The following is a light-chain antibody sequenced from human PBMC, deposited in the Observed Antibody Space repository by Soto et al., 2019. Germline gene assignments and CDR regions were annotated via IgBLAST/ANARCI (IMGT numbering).Light chain of an antibody. Sequence: QSALTQPGSVSGSTGRSIPISCTGTSSAVVFYNLVSWYQQHPGKAPKRMIYGGGKRPSGVSSPYSGSKSGNTASLTISALQAEDEADYYCRSYAGTLTYLFGPATKVTVL. V-gene: IGLV2-23*01. CDR1: SSAVVFYNL. CDR2: GGG. CDR3: RSYAGTLTYL. J-gene: IGLJ1*01.